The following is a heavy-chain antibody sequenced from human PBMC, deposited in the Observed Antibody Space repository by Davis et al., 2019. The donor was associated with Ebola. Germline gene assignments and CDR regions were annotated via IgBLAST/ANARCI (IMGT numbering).Heavy chain of an antibody. CDR2: INHSGST. Sequence: ESLKISCAASGFTFSSYWMSWIRQPPGKGLEWIGEINHSGSTNYNPSLKSRVTISVDTSKNQFSLKLSSVTAADTAVYYCASPLEGYWGQGTLVTVSS. J-gene: IGHJ4*02. D-gene: IGHD3-3*02. CDR3: ASPLEGY. V-gene: IGHV4-34*01. CDR1: GFTFSSYW.